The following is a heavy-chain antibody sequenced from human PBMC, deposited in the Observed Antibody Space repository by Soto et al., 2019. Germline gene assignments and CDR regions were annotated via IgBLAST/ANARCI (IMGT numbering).Heavy chain of an antibody. V-gene: IGHV6-1*01. Sequence: SQTLSLTCAISGDSVSSNSVVWNWIRQSPSGGLEWLGTTYYRSRWYSEYAISVQSRITVNADTSKNQVSLQLDSVTPEDTAVYYCASGGSSLNFHSWGQGTLVTVSS. CDR3: ASGGSSLNFHS. J-gene: IGHJ4*02. CDR2: TYYRSRWYS. D-gene: IGHD6-6*01. CDR1: GDSVSSNSVV.